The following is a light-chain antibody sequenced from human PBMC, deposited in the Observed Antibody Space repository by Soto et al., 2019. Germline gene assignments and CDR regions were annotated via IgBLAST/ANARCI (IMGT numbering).Light chain of an antibody. CDR3: QQYGSSPLIT. J-gene: IGKJ5*01. Sequence: EILLTQSPGTLSLSPGQKATLSCRASQSVTTNYLAWYQQKPGQAPRLLIYGASRRATGIPDRFSGSGSGTDFPLTISRLEPEDFAVYYCQQYGSSPLITFGQGSRLDI. V-gene: IGKV3-20*01. CDR2: GAS. CDR1: QSVTTNY.